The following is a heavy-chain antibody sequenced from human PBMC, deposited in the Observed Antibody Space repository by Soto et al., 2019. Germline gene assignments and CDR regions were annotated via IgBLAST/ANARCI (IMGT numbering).Heavy chain of an antibody. CDR3: ARGYYASSGYYYDAFDI. CDR1: GFTFSSYW. V-gene: IGHV3-74*01. D-gene: IGHD3-22*01. J-gene: IGHJ3*02. Sequence: RLSCAASGFTFSSYWMHWVRQAPGKGLVWVSRINSDGTSTSYADSVKGRFTISRDNAKNTLYLQMNSLRAEDTAVYYCARGYYASSGYYYDAFDIWGRGTMVTVSS. CDR2: INSDGTST.